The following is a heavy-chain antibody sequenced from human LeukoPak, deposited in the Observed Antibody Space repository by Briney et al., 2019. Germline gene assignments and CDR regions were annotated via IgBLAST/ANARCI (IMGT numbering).Heavy chain of an antibody. CDR3: ASSYGDDKHFDY. D-gene: IGHD4-17*01. Sequence: GGSLRLSCAASGFTFSSYSMNWVRQAPGKGLEWVSSISSSSSYIYYADSVKGRFTISRDNAKNSLYLQMNSLRAEDTAVYYCASSYGDDKHFDYWGQGTLVTVSS. CDR2: ISSSSSYI. CDR1: GFTFSSYS. V-gene: IGHV3-21*01. J-gene: IGHJ4*02.